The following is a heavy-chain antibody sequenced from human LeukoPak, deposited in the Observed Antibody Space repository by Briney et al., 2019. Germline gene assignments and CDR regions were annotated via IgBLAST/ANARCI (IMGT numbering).Heavy chain of an antibody. CDR1: GFTFSSYS. V-gene: IGHV3-21*01. Sequence: GGSLRLSCAASGFTFSSYSMKWVRQAPGKGLEWVSSISSSSSYIYYADSVKGRFTISRDNAKNSLYLQMNSLRAEDTAVYYCARGYSSSPFDYWGQGTLVTVSS. D-gene: IGHD6-6*01. CDR2: ISSSSSYI. CDR3: ARGYSSSPFDY. J-gene: IGHJ4*02.